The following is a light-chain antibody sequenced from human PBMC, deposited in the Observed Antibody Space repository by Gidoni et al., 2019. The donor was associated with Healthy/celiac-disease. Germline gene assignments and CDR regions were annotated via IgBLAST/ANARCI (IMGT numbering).Light chain of an antibody. CDR3: AAWDDSSVV. J-gene: IGLJ2*01. V-gene: IGLV1-47*01. CDR2: RNN. Sequence: QSVLTQPPPASGTPGQRVTIPCSGSSSNLGSNYVYWYQQLPGPAPKLLIYRNNQRPSGVPDRFSGSKSGTSASLAISGLRSEDEADYYCAAWDDSSVVFGGGTKLTVL. CDR1: SSNLGSNY.